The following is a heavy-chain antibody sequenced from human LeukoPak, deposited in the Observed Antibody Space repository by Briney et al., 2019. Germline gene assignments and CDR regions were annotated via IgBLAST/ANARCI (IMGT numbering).Heavy chain of an antibody. V-gene: IGHV4-34*01. D-gene: IGHD2-2*01. J-gene: IGHJ4*02. Sequence: PSETLSLTCAVSGGAFSKYFWTWIRQPPGKGLEWIAEINDSGSTSSNSSLRSRVAISLDTSKNQFSLRLTSVTAADTAVYYCARGQYCSTTTCYSARRYFDFWGQGTLVTVSS. CDR3: ARGQYCSTTTCYSARRYFDF. CDR1: GGAFSKYF. CDR2: INDSGST.